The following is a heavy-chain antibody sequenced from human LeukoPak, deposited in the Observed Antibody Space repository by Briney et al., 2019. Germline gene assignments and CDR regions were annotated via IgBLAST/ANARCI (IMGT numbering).Heavy chain of an antibody. V-gene: IGHV3-33*06. Sequence: GGSLRLSCAASGFTFSSYGMHWVRQAPGKGLEWVAVIWYDGSNKYYADSVKGRFTISRDNSKNTLYLQMNSLRAEDPAVYYCAKDLLLWFGELDWFDPWGQGTLVTVSS. J-gene: IGHJ5*02. D-gene: IGHD3-10*01. CDR3: AKDLLLWFGELDWFDP. CDR2: IWYDGSNK. CDR1: GFTFSSYG.